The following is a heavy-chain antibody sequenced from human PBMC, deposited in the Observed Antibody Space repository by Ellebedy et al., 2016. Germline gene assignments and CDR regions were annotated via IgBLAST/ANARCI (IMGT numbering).Heavy chain of an antibody. Sequence: SETLSLXCTVSGGSISSGGYYWSWIRQHPGKGLEWIGYIYYSGSTYYNPSLKSRVTISVDTSKNQFSLKLSSVTAADTAVYYCARRLAMVRGVIIWGYWGQGTLVTVSS. J-gene: IGHJ4*02. D-gene: IGHD3-10*01. CDR1: GGSISSGGYY. CDR3: ARRLAMVRGVIIWGY. V-gene: IGHV4-31*03. CDR2: IYYSGST.